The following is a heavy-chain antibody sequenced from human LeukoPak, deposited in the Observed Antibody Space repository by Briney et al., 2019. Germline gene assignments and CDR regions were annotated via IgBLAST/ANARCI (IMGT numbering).Heavy chain of an antibody. CDR2: INHSGST. CDR1: GGSFSGYY. D-gene: IGHD6-19*01. Sequence: PSETLSLTCAVYGGSFSGYYWNWIRQPPGKGLEWIGKINHSGSTNYNPSLKSRVTISVDTSKNQFSLKQSSVTAADTAVYYCARGRRSGWSVGVAVGYWGQGTLVTVSS. V-gene: IGHV4-34*01. CDR3: ARGRRSGWSVGVAVGY. J-gene: IGHJ4*02.